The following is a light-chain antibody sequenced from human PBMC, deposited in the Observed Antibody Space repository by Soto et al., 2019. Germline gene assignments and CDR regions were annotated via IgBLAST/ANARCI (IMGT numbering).Light chain of an antibody. CDR3: QQYGSSPSWT. CDR2: GAS. V-gene: IGKV3-20*01. J-gene: IGKJ1*01. Sequence: EIVLTQSPGPLSLSPGERATLSCRASQSVSSSYLAWYQQKPGQAPRLLIYGASSRATVIPDRFSGSGSGTDFTLTISRLEPEDFAVYYCQQYGSSPSWTFGQGTKVDIK. CDR1: QSVSSSY.